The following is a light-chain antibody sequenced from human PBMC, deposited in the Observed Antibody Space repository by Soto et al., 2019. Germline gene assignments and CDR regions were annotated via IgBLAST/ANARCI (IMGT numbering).Light chain of an antibody. CDR3: QQYRSSRWT. V-gene: IGKV3-20*01. CDR2: GAS. J-gene: IGKJ1*01. CDR1: QSVSSSY. Sequence: EIVLTQSPCTLSLSPGDRATLSCRASQSVSSSYLAWYQQKPGQAPRLLIYGASSRATGIPDRFSGSGSGTDFTLTISRLEPEDFAVYYWQQYRSSRWTFGQGTKLEI.